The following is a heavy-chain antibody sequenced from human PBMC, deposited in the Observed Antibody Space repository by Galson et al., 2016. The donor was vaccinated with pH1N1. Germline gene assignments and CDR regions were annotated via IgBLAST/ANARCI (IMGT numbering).Heavy chain of an antibody. D-gene: IGHD4-17*01. J-gene: IGHJ4*02. CDR3: KHGPYGDYVGYFDY. CDR1: GFSLATSGVG. CDR2: IYWHDDK. V-gene: IGHV2-5*01. Sequence: PALVKPTQTLTLTCTFSGFSLATSGVGVGWIRQPPGKALEWLALIYWHDDKRCSPSLKSRLTITTATSKNQVVLTMTNMDPVDTATYYCKHGPYGDYVGYFDYWGQGTLVTVSS.